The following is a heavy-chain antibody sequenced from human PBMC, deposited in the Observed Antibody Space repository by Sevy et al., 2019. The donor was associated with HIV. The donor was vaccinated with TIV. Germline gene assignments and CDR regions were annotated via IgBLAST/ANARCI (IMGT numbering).Heavy chain of an antibody. J-gene: IGHJ4*02. D-gene: IGHD3-10*01. V-gene: IGHV3-30*09. Sequence: GGCLRLSCVDSGFTFHSHAMHWVRQAPGKGLEWVAGTSYDGRDKFYVDSVNGRFVISRDNSRNTLYLHLNNLRTDDTAVYYCARDRGAHSTAILYFFNLWGQGTEVTVSS. CDR2: TSYDGRDK. CDR1: GFTFHSHA. CDR3: ARDRGAHSTAILYFFNL.